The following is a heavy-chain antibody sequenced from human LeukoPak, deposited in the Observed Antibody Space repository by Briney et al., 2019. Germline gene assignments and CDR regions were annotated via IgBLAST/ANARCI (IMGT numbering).Heavy chain of an antibody. D-gene: IGHD6-13*01. V-gene: IGHV4-59*01. CDR1: GVSISSYY. CDR2: IYYSGST. CDR3: ARDRPSYSSSWYNHYYYGMDV. Sequence: SPSETLSLTCTVSGVSISSYYWSWLRQPPGKGLEWLGYIYYSGSTNYNPSLKSRVTISVDTSKNQFSLKLSSVTAADTAVYYCARDRPSYSSSWYNHYYYGMDVWGKGTTVTVSS. J-gene: IGHJ6*04.